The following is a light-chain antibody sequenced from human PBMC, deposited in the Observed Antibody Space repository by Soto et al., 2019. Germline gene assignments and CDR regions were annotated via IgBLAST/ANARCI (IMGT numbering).Light chain of an antibody. Sequence: EIVLTQSPGTLSLSPGERATLSCRASQSVSSTYLAWYQQNPGQAPNLLIYGASSRATGIPDRFSGSGSGTDFTLTISRLEPEDFAVYFCQQYGSSSYTFGKGTKLEIK. J-gene: IGKJ2*01. CDR2: GAS. CDR3: QQYGSSSYT. V-gene: IGKV3-20*01. CDR1: QSVSSTY.